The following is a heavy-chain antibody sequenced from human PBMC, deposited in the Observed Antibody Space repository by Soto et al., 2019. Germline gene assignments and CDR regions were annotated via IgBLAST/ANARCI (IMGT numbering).Heavy chain of an antibody. J-gene: IGHJ5*02. D-gene: IGHD6-13*01. CDR3: ARGLGAAAGTFNWFDP. CDR1: GYTFTSYD. V-gene: IGHV1-8*01. Sequence: ASVKVSCKASGYTFTSYDINWVRQATGQGLEWMGWINPNSGNTGYAQKFQGRVTMTRNTSISTAYMELSSLRSEDTAVYYCARGLGAAAGTFNWFDPWGQGTLVTVSS. CDR2: INPNSGNT.